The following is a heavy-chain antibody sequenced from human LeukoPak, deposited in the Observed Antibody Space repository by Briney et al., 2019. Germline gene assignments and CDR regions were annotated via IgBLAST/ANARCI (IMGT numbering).Heavy chain of an antibody. CDR3: ARGYSGSPYDY. CDR2: INPNSGGT. Sequence: ASVKVSCKASGYTFTSYYMHWVRQAPGQGLEWMGRINPNSGGTNYARKFQGRVTMTRDTSISTAYMELSRLRSDDTAVYYCARGYSGSPYDYWGQGTLVTVSS. CDR1: GYTFTSYY. J-gene: IGHJ4*02. V-gene: IGHV1-2*06. D-gene: IGHD1-26*01.